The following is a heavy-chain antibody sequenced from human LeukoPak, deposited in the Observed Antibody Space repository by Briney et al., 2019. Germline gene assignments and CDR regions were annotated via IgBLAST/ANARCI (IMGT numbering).Heavy chain of an antibody. CDR2: IRGSGSNT. J-gene: IGHJ4*02. V-gene: IGHV3-23*01. CDR1: GFTFTSFA. Sequence: PGGSLRLSCAASGFTFTSFAMRWVRQAPGKGLEWVSAIRGSGSNTYYADSVKGRFTISRDNSKNTLYLQMNSLRAEDTAVYYCAKMPIYYYDSSGYAYFEYWGEGTQVTVSS. D-gene: IGHD3-22*01. CDR3: AKMPIYYYDSSGYAYFEY.